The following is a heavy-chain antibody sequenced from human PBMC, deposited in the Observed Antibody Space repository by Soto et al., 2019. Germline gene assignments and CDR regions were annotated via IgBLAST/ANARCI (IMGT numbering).Heavy chain of an antibody. J-gene: IGHJ6*03. CDR2: INHSGST. Sequence: SETLSLTCAVYGGSFSGYYWSWIRQPPGKGLEWIGEINHSGSTNYNPSLKSRVTISVDASKRQFSLNLSSVTAVDTAVYFCARGEVGALTAYYYYYMDVWGKGTTVTVSS. D-gene: IGHD3-9*01. CDR3: ARGEVGALTAYYYYYMDV. CDR1: GGSFSGYY. V-gene: IGHV4-34*01.